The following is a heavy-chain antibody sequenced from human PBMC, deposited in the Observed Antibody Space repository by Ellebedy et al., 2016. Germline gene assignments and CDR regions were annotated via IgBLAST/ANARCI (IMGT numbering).Heavy chain of an antibody. Sequence: GGSLRLXXAASGFTLSDYYMSWVRQAPGKGLEWISYINSGGDTIYYADSVKGRFTISRDNAKNSLYLQMDSLRADDTAVYYCARSVGMFYWGQGALVTVSS. J-gene: IGHJ4*02. D-gene: IGHD7-27*01. V-gene: IGHV3-11*01. CDR2: INSGGDTI. CDR3: ARSVGMFY. CDR1: GFTLSDYY.